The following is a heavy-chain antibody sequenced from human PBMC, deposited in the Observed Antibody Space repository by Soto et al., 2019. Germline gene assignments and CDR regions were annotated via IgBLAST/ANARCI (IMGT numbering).Heavy chain of an antibody. V-gene: IGHV3-23*01. CDR1: GFTFSSYA. Sequence: GGSLRLSCPASGFTFSSYAMSWVRQAPGKGLESFSAISGSGGSTYYADSVKGRFAISRDNSKNTLYLQMNSLRAEDTAVYYCAKDGKSDSSWFPPGYYYYGMDVWGQGTTVTVSS. CDR3: AKDGKSDSSWFPPGYYYYGMDV. D-gene: IGHD6-13*01. CDR2: ISGSGGST. J-gene: IGHJ6*02.